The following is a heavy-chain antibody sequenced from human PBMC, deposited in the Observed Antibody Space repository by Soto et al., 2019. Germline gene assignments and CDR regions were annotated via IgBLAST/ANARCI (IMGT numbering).Heavy chain of an antibody. CDR1: GDAFTNYG. CDR2: ITAYNGHT. D-gene: IGHD2-15*01. J-gene: IGHJ4*02. V-gene: IGHV1-18*01. Sequence: ASVKVSCKSSGDAFTNYGITWVRQAPGQGLEWMGWITAYNGHTDCAQKFQGRVTMTTDTSTSTADMELWSLRSDDTAVYYCANGGYPRDYWGQGTLVTVSS. CDR3: ANGGYPRDY.